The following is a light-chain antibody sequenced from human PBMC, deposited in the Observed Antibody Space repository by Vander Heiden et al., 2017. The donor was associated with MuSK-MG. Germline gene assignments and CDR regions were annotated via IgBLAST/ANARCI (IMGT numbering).Light chain of an antibody. CDR3: QQDGSSPIT. CDR1: QSVSSSY. CDR2: GAS. J-gene: IGKJ5*01. V-gene: IGKV3-20*01. Sequence: EIVLTQSPGTLSLSPGERATLSCRASQSVSSSYLAWYQQNPGQAPRLLIYGASRRATGIPDRFSGSGSGTDFTLTISRLEPEDFAVYYCQQDGSSPITFGQGTLLEIK.